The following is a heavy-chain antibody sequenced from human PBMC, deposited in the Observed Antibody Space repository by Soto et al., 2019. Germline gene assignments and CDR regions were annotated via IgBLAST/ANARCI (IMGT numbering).Heavy chain of an antibody. CDR3: ANTYIVVVSAPAFDI. CDR2: SYWNDDK. J-gene: IGHJ3*02. Sequence: SGPALVHPTQTLTLTCTFSGFSLSTGGVGVGGIRQPPGKALDWVALSYWNDDKRYSPSLKSRITITNDTSKNQVVLTMTNRDPVDTATYYCANTYIVVVSAPAFDIWGPGTRITFSS. CDR1: GFSLSTGGVG. V-gene: IGHV2-5*01. D-gene: IGHD2-21*01.